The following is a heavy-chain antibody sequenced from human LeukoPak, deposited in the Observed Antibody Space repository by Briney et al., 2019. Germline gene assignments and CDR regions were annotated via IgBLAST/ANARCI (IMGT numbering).Heavy chain of an antibody. D-gene: IGHD2/OR15-2a*01. CDR1: GFTFSSYE. J-gene: IGHJ3*01. CDR3: AKAFGF. V-gene: IGHV3-48*03. CDR2: ISSSGSTI. Sequence: GGSLRLSCAASGFTFSSYEMNWVRQAPGKGLEWVSYISSSGSTIYYADSVKGRFTVSRDNAKNSQFLEMNSLRVDDTAVYYCAKAFGFWGQGTMVTVSS.